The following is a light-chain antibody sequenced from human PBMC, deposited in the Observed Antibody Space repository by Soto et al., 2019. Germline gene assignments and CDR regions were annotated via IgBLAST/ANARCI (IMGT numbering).Light chain of an antibody. CDR3: CSYAGSSTFVYV. J-gene: IGLJ1*01. V-gene: IGLV2-23*02. CDR2: EVS. Sequence: QSVLTQPASVSGSPGQSITISCTGTSSDVGSYNLVSWYQQHPGKAPKLMTYEVSKRPSGVSNRFSGSKSGNTASLTISGLQAEDEADYYCCSYAGSSTFVYVFGTGTKVTVL. CDR1: SSDVGSYNL.